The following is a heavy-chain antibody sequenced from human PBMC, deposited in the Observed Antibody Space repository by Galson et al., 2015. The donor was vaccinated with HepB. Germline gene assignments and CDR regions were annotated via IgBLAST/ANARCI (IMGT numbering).Heavy chain of an antibody. J-gene: IGHJ2*01. CDR3: AKDPSVAGKISGYFDL. D-gene: IGHD6-19*01. CDR1: GLTLSDHH. V-gene: IGHV3-72*01. CDR2: SRNKPSGFTT. Sequence: SLRLSCAVSGLTLSDHHMDWVRQVPGKGLEWVGRSRNKPSGFTTEYAASVKGRVTISRDDSKKSLYLQVNGLKTEDTAVYYCAKDPSVAGKISGYFDLWGRGTLVTVSS.